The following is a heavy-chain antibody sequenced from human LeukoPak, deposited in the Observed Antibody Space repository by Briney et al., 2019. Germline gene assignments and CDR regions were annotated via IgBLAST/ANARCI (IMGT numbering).Heavy chain of an antibody. CDR1: GFTFSSYG. CDR2: ISYDGSNK. J-gene: IGHJ4*02. CDR3: AKSKSTTGTTYVDY. Sequence: GGSLRLSCAASGFTFSSYGMHWVRQAPGKGLEWVAVISYDGSNKYYADSVKGLFTIFRDNSKNTLYLQMNSLRAEETAVYYCAKSKSTTGTTYVDYWGQGTLVTVSS. D-gene: IGHD1-1*01. V-gene: IGHV3-30*18.